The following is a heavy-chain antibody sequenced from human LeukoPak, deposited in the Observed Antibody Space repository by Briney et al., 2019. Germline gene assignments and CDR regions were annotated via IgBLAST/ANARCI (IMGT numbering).Heavy chain of an antibody. Sequence: NPSETLSLTCTVSGGSISSSIYYWGWIRQPPGKGLEWIGSIYYSGSTYYNPSLKSRVTISVDTSKNQFSLKLSSVTAADTAVYYCARGDRTDAFDIWGQGTMVTVSS. D-gene: IGHD2-15*01. J-gene: IGHJ3*02. CDR1: GGSISSSIYY. CDR2: IYYSGST. V-gene: IGHV4-39*07. CDR3: ARGDRTDAFDI.